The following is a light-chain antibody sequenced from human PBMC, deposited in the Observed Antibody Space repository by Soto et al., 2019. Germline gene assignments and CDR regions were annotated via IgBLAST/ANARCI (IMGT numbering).Light chain of an antibody. CDR2: TNN. Sequence: QSVLTQPPSASGTPGQRVTISCSGGSSNIGSDTVNWYQHLPGTAPKLLIYTNNQRPSGVPDRFSGSKSGTSASPTISGLQSEDEAEYYCASWDDSLNGYVFGTGTKVTV. CDR3: ASWDDSLNGYV. J-gene: IGLJ1*01. V-gene: IGLV1-44*01. CDR1: SSNIGSDT.